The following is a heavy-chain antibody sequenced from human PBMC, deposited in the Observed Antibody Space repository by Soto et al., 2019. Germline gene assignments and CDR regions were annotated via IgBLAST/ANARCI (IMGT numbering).Heavy chain of an antibody. J-gene: IGHJ5*02. CDR2: INPAGTIT. V-gene: IGHV3-74*01. CDR1: GFTFSHYW. D-gene: IGHD3-16*01. CDR3: TSDTFGLRDT. Sequence: GGSLRLSCAASGFTFSHYWMHWVRQTPGKGLVWVSRINPAGTITNYADSVEGRFTISRDNADSALFLQMNSLSAEDTAIYYCTSDTFGLRDTWRQGTLVTVSS.